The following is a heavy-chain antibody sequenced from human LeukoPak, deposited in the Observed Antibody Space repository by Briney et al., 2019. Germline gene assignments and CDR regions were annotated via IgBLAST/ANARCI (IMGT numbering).Heavy chain of an antibody. CDR2: ISGSGGST. D-gene: IGHD3-22*01. Sequence: GGSLRLSCAASGFTFSSYAMSWVRQAPGKGLEWGSAISGSGGSTYYADSVKGRFTISRDNAKNTLYLQMNSLRAEDTAVYYCAKGDDYYDSSGYYPSAFDYWGQGTLATVSS. CDR3: AKGDDYYDSSGYYPSAFDY. J-gene: IGHJ4*02. V-gene: IGHV3-23*01. CDR1: GFTFSSYA.